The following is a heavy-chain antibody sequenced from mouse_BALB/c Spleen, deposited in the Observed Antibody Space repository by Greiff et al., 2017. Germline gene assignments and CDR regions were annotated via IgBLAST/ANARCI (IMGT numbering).Heavy chain of an antibody. Sequence: QVQLKESGPGILQPSQTLSLTCSFSGFSLSTSGMGVSWIRQPSGKGLEWLAHIYWDDDKRYNPSLKSRLTISKDTSRNQVFLKITSVDTADTATYYCARRGAYYYGSSYGDYAMDYWGQGTSVTVSS. V-gene: IGHV8-12*01. CDR3: ARRGAYYYGSSYGDYAMDY. CDR1: GFSLSTSGMG. J-gene: IGHJ4*01. CDR2: IYWDDDK. D-gene: IGHD1-1*01.